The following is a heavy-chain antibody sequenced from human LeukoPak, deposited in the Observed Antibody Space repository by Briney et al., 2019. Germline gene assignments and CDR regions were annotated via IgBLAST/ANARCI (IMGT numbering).Heavy chain of an antibody. CDR3: AKVPFYSNYALNWFDP. D-gene: IGHD4-11*01. CDR1: GFTFSSYG. V-gene: IGHV3-30*02. CDR2: IRYDGSNK. J-gene: IGHJ5*02. Sequence: GGSLRLSCAASGFTFSSYGMHWVRQAPGKGLEWVAFIRYDGSNKYYADSVKGRFTISRDNSKNTLYLQMNSLRAEDTAVYYCAKVPFYSNYALNWFDPWGPGTLVTVSS.